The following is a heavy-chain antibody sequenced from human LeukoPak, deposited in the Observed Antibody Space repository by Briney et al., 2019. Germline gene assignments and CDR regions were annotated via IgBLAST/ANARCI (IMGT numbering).Heavy chain of an antibody. D-gene: IGHD2-8*01. J-gene: IGHJ6*02. V-gene: IGHV3-23*01. CDR1: GFTFSSYA. CDR2: ISGSGGST. CDR3: AKERCTNAVCYFGSGMDV. Sequence: GGSLRLSCAASGFTFSSYAMSWVRQAPGKGLEWVAGISGSGGSTYYADSVKGRFTNSRDNSKNTLYLQMNSLGAEDTAVYYCAKERCTNAVCYFGSGMDVWGQGTTVTVSS.